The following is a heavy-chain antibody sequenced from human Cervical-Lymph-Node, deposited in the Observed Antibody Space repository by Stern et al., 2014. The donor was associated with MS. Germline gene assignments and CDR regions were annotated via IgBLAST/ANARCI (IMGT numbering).Heavy chain of an antibody. CDR3: ARGSMTRVRGAFDL. D-gene: IGHD3-10*02. V-gene: IGHV4-61*02. J-gene: IGHJ3*01. Sequence: QVQLVESGPGLVKPSQTLSLICTVSGASISSGSYYWTWIRQPAGKGLEWIGCIHTSGDTKYNPSLRSRVTISVDSANNPVFLKLTPVTAADTAVYYCARGSMTRVRGAFDLWGQGTMVTVSS. CDR2: IHTSGDT. CDR1: GASISSGSYY.